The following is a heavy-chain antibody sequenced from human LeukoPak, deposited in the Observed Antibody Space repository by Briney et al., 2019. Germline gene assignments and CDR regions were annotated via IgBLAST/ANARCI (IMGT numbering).Heavy chain of an antibody. Sequence: PGGSLRLSCAASGFTVSSNYMSWVRQAPGKGLEWVSVIYSGGSTYYADSVKGRFTISRDNSKNTLYLQMNSLRAEDTAVYYCARVWGSGSYSSSRIYWYFDLWGRGTLVTVSS. CDR3: ARVWGSGSYSSSRIYWYFDL. CDR2: IYSGGST. D-gene: IGHD1-26*01. J-gene: IGHJ2*01. V-gene: IGHV3-53*01. CDR1: GFTVSSNY.